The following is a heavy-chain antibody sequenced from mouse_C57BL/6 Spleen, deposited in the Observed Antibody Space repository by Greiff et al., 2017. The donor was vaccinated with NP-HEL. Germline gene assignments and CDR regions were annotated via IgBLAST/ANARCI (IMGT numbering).Heavy chain of an antibody. J-gene: IGHJ2*01. CDR1: GYTFTSYW. CDR3: GNNYFDY. Sequence: QVQLQQPGAELVRPGTSVKLSCKASGYTFTSYWMHWVKQRPGQGLEWIGVIDPSDSYTNYNQKFKGKATLTVDTSSSTAYMQLSSLTSEDSAVYYCGNNYFDYWGQGTTLTVSS. V-gene: IGHV1-59*01. CDR2: IDPSDSYT. D-gene: IGHD2-1*01.